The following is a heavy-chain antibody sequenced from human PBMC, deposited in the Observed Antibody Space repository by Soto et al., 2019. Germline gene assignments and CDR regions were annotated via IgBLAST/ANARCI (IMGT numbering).Heavy chain of an antibody. CDR3: ARDGYDGSGSPYPAY. CDR1: GGSMSEYF. CDR2: IYYLGST. Sequence: SETLSLTCSVSGGSMSEYFWSWIRQSPGKGLEWIGYIYYLGSTDYNPSLKSRDTISVDTSKRQFSLRLTSVTAADTAVYYCARDGYDGSGSPYPAYWGPGTQVTVS. J-gene: IGHJ4*02. D-gene: IGHD3-10*01. V-gene: IGHV4-59*01.